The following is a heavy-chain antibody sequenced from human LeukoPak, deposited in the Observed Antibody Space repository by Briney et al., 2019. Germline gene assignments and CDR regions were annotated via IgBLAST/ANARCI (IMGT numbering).Heavy chain of an antibody. D-gene: IGHD3-3*01. CDR1: GYTFTGSGW. CDR2: IIPIFGTA. CDR3: ARVGYDSYYYYYMDV. Sequence: SVKVSCKASGYTFTGSGWYLYWLRQAPGQGLEWMGGIIPIFGTANYAQKFQGRVTISTDESTSTAYMELSSLRSEDTVVYYCARVGYDSYYYYYMDVWGKGTTVTVSS. V-gene: IGHV1-69*05. J-gene: IGHJ6*03.